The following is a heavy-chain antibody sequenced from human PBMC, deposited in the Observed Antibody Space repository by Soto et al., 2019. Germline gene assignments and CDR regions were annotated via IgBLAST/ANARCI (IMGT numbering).Heavy chain of an antibody. J-gene: IGHJ4*01. Sequence: SETLSPTCTVSGGSISSSEYYWSWIRQPPGRGLEWIGYIDSSGTTYYNASLKSRLMISVDTSKNQFSLRLTSMTAADTAVYYCASRYRYWGQGILVTVSS. V-gene: IGHV4-30-4*01. CDR1: GGSISSSEYY. D-gene: IGHD3-16*02. CDR3: ASRYRY. CDR2: IDSSGTT.